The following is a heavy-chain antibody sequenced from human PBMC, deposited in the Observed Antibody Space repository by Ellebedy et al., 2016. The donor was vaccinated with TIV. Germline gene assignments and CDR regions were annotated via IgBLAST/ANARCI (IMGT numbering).Heavy chain of an antibody. CDR3: VKSYSGSYRFDY. CDR2: ISTNGDST. Sequence: GGSLRLXXSASGFTFSSYAMHWVRQAPGKGLEYVSAISTNGDSTYYADSVKGRFTISRDNSKNTLYLQMSSLRAEDTAVYYCVKSYSGSYRFDYWGQGTLVTVSS. J-gene: IGHJ4*02. D-gene: IGHD1-26*01. CDR1: GFTFSSYA. V-gene: IGHV3-64D*06.